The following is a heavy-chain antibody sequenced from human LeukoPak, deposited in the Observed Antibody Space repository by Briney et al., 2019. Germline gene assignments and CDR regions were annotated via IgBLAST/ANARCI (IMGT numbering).Heavy chain of an antibody. CDR2: ISGSGGST. V-gene: IGHV3-23*01. J-gene: IGHJ3*02. CDR1: GFTFSSYA. Sequence: GGSLRLSCAASGFTFSSYAMSWVRQAPGKGLEWVSAISGSGGSTYYADSVKGRFTISRDNSKNTLYLQMNSLRAEDAAVYYCAKGPHCSSTSCYTEFAFDIWGQGTMVTVSS. D-gene: IGHD2-2*02. CDR3: AKGPHCSSTSCYTEFAFDI.